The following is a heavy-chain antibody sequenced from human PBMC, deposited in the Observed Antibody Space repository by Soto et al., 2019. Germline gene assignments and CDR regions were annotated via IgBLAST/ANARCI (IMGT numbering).Heavy chain of an antibody. CDR2: ISTGSTNT. CDR3: ARTQGGMITCCDGMDV. D-gene: IGHD3-22*01. J-gene: IGHJ6*02. V-gene: IGHV3-11*06. CDR1: GFTFSDYY. Sequence: QVHLVESGGGLVKPGGSLRLSCAASGFTFSDYYMNWIRQAPGKGLEWVSYISTGSTNTIYADSVKGRFTISRDNAKNSLYLQRKSLRAADTAVYYCARTQGGMITCCDGMDVWGQGTTVTVSS.